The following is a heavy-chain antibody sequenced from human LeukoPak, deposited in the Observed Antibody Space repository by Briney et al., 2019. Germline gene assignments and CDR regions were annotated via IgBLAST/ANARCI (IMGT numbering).Heavy chain of an antibody. J-gene: IGHJ4*02. Sequence: GGSLRLSCAASGFTFSSYWMHWVRQAPGKGLVWVSRINSDGSSTSYADSVKGRFTISRDNAKNTLYLQMNSLRAEDTAVYYCARRSGIAVAGASDYWGQGTLVTVSS. CDR2: INSDGSST. CDR1: GFTFSSYW. D-gene: IGHD6-19*01. CDR3: ARRSGIAVAGASDY. V-gene: IGHV3-74*01.